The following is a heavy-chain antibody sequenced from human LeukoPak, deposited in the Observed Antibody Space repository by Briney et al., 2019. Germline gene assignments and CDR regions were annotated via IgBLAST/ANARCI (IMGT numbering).Heavy chain of an antibody. CDR3: ARGDGYNYWEY. Sequence: GGSLRLSCAASGVMFPSYWMTWVRQAPGKGLEWVANIKQDGSEKYYVDSVKGRFTISRDNAKNSVYLQMNSLRAEDTAVYYCARGDGYNYWEYWGQGTLVTVSS. CDR1: GVMFPSYW. CDR2: IKQDGSEK. V-gene: IGHV3-7*02. J-gene: IGHJ4*02. D-gene: IGHD5-24*01.